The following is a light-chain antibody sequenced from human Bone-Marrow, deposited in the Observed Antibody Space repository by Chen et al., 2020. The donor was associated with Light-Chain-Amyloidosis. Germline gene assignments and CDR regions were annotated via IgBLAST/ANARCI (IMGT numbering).Light chain of an antibody. CDR1: SSDIGDYNY. CDR3: SSYASSSTGV. CDR2: DVS. Sequence: QSALTQPASVSGSPGQSITISCTGTSSDIGDYNYVSWYQQHPGKAPKLMIYDVSNRPSGVSDRCSGSKSGVTAPLPISGLQAEDEADYFCSSYASSSTGVFGGGTKLTVL. J-gene: IGLJ3*02. V-gene: IGLV2-14*01.